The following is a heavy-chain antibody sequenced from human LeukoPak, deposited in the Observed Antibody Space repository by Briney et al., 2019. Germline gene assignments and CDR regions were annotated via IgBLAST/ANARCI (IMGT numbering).Heavy chain of an antibody. CDR1: GFTFSSYS. J-gene: IGHJ4*02. D-gene: IGHD4-17*01. CDR2: ISSSSSYI. V-gene: IGHV3-21*01. Sequence: GGSLRLSCAASGFTFSSYSMNWVRQAPGKGLEWVSSISSSSSYIYYADSVKGRFTISRDNAKNSLYLQMNSLRAEGTAVYYCARDSAYGDYVDYWGQGTLVTVSS. CDR3: ARDSAYGDYVDY.